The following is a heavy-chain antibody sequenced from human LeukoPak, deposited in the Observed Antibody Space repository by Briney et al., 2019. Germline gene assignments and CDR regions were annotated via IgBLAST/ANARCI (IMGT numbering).Heavy chain of an antibody. D-gene: IGHD3-9*01. CDR2: IYYSGST. CDR3: ARRPRNDILTGTPFDY. Sequence: SETLSLTCTVSGGSVSSGSYYWSWIRQPPGKGLEWIGYIYYSGSTDSNPSLKSRVTISVDTSKNQFSLKLRSVTAADTAVYYCARRPRNDILTGTPFDYWGQGILVTVSS. CDR1: GGSVSSGSYY. J-gene: IGHJ4*02. V-gene: IGHV4-61*01.